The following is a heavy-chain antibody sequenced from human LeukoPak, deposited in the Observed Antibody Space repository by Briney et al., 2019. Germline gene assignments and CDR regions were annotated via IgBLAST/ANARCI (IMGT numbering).Heavy chain of an antibody. CDR2: ISGSGGST. CDR1: GFTFSSYA. Sequence: PGGSLRLSCAASGFTFSSYAMSWVRQAPGKGLEWVSAISGSGGSTYYADSVKGRFTISRDNSKNTLYLQMNSLRAEDTAVYYCANLPTIFGVMHTDPFDYWGQGTLVTVSS. CDR3: ANLPTIFGVMHTDPFDY. J-gene: IGHJ4*02. V-gene: IGHV3-23*01. D-gene: IGHD3-3*01.